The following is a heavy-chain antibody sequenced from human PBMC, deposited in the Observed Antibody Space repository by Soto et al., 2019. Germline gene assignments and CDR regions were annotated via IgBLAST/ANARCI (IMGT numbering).Heavy chain of an antibody. CDR2: INPNSGGT. J-gene: IGHJ4*02. D-gene: IGHD5-12*01. Sequence: ASVKVSCKVSGYTFTGYYMHWVRQAPGQGLEWMGWINPNSGGTNYAQKFQGWVTMTRDTSISTAYMELSRLRSDDTAVYYCATVLTPRDGYNPPLDYWGQGTLVTVSS. V-gene: IGHV1-2*04. CDR3: ATVLTPRDGYNPPLDY. CDR1: GYTFTGYY.